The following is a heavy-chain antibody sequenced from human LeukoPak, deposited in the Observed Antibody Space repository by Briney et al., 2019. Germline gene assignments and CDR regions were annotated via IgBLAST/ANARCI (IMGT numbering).Heavy chain of an antibody. CDR3: AKRPGSPDGRAGSYYFDY. J-gene: IGHJ4*02. Sequence: GGSLRLSCAASGFTFSSYAMSWVRQAPGKGLEWVSAISGSGGNTYYADSVKGRFTISRDNSKNTLYLQMNSLRAEDTAVYYCAKRPGSPDGRAGSYYFDYWGQGTLVTVSA. CDR1: GFTFSSYA. V-gene: IGHV3-23*01. D-gene: IGHD1-26*01. CDR2: ISGSGGNT.